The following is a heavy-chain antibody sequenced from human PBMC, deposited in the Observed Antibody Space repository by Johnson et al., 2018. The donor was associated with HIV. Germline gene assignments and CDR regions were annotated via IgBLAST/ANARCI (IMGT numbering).Heavy chain of an antibody. D-gene: IGHD6-19*01. CDR1: GFTFSSYW. CDR2: IKQDGSEK. Sequence: EMQLVESGGGLVQPGGSLRLSCAASGFTFSSYWMSWVRQAPGKGLEWVANIKQDGSEKYYVDSVKGRFTISRDKAKNSLYLQMNSLRAEDTAVYYCARAMYTSGWSYDAFDIWGQGTKVTVSS. V-gene: IGHV3-7*01. CDR3: ARAMYTSGWSYDAFDI. J-gene: IGHJ3*02.